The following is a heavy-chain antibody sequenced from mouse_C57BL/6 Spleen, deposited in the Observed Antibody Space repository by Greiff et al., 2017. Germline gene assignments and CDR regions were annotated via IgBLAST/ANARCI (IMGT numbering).Heavy chain of an antibody. CDR2: IDPSDSYT. Sequence: QVQLQQPGAELVMPGASVKLSCKASGYTFTSYWMHWVKQRPGQGLEWIGEIDPSDSYTNYNQKFKGKSTVTVDNSSSTAYMQLSSLTSEDSAVYYCSRNSNCPFAYWGQGTLVTVSA. V-gene: IGHV1-69*01. D-gene: IGHD2-5*01. CDR3: SRNSNCPFAY. J-gene: IGHJ3*01. CDR1: GYTFTSYW.